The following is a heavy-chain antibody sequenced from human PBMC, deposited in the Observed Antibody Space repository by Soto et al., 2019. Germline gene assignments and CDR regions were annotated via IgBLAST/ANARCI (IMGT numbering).Heavy chain of an antibody. D-gene: IGHD3-22*01. CDR3: TRPRYYHDSSDYYYFGMDV. CDR2: IDWDDRK. Sequence: SGPTLVNPTQTLTLTCTFSGFSLTSTGMRVSWIRQPPGKALEWLARIDWDDRKFYSTSLRTRLTISKDTSKNQVVLTMSNMDPVDTATYYCTRPRYYHDSSDYYYFGMDVWGQGTTVTVSS. V-gene: IGHV2-70*04. J-gene: IGHJ6*02. CDR1: GFSLTSTGMR.